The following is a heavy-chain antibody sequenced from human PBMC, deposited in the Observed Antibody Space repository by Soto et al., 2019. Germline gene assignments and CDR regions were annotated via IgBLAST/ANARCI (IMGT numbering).Heavy chain of an antibody. Sequence: PGGSLRLSCAASGFTFSSYGMHWVRQAPGKGLEWVAVIWYDGSNKYYADSVKGRFTISRDNSKNTLYLQMNSLRAEDTAVYYCARAGVPAAITVLYWFDPWGQGTLVTGS. V-gene: IGHV3-33*01. D-gene: IGHD2-2*01. CDR3: ARAGVPAAITVLYWFDP. J-gene: IGHJ5*02. CDR2: IWYDGSNK. CDR1: GFTFSSYG.